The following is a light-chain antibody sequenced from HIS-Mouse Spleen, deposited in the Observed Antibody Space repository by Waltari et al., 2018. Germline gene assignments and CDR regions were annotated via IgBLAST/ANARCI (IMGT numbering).Light chain of an antibody. CDR2: EGS. CDR1: SSDVGSYNL. Sequence: QSALTQPASVSGSPGQSITISCTGTSSDVGSYNLVSWYQQHPGKAPKLMSYEGSKRPSWVSQRFSGSKSVNTASLTISGLQAEDEADYYCCSYAGSSTWVFGGGTKLTVL. V-gene: IGLV2-23*01. CDR3: CSYAGSSTWV. J-gene: IGLJ3*02.